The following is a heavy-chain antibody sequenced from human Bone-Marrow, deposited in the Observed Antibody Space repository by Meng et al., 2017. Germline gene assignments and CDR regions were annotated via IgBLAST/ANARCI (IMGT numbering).Heavy chain of an antibody. D-gene: IGHD5-18*01. J-gene: IGHJ4*02. CDR2: IYYSGST. Sequence: QVQLQESGPGLVKPSQTLSLPFPVSGGSISSGGYYWSWIRQHPGKGLEWIGYIYYSGSTYYNPSLKSRVTISVDTSMNQFSLKMTSVTAADTAVYYCARDRSGYSLFDYWGQGTLVTVSS. V-gene: IGHV4-31*03. CDR3: ARDRSGYSLFDY. CDR1: GGSISSGGYY.